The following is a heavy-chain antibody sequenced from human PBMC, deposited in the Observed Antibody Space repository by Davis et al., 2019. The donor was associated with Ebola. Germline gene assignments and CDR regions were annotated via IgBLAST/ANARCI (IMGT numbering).Heavy chain of an antibody. V-gene: IGHV3-23*01. CDR2: INNSGGTK. D-gene: IGHD6-13*01. CDR1: GFIYYTYA. Sequence: GESLKISCVASGFIYYTYAMSWVRQGAGKGLEWVAGINNSGGTKYYADSVKGRFTISRDNSKNTLYLQINSLRAEDTAVYYCARDGYSSSWYIYYYYGMEVWGQGTTVTVSS. J-gene: IGHJ6*02. CDR3: ARDGYSSSWYIYYYYGMEV.